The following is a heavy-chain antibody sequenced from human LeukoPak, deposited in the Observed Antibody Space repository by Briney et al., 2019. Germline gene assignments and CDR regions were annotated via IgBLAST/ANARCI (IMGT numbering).Heavy chain of an antibody. V-gene: IGHV3-11*04. Sequence: GGSLRLSCAASGFTFSGYFMGWIRQAPGKGLEFVSFISSSGTAIYYADSVKGRFTISRDNAKNSLYLQMNSLRAEDTAVYYCARDPYSYGFEAYYYYGMDVWGQGTTVTVSS. J-gene: IGHJ6*02. CDR1: GFTFSGYF. D-gene: IGHD5-18*01. CDR3: ARDPYSYGFEAYYYYGMDV. CDR2: ISSSGTAI.